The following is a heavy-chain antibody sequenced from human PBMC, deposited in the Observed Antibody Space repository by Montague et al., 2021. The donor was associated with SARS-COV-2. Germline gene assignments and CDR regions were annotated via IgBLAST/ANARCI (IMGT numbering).Heavy chain of an antibody. J-gene: IGHJ5*02. CDR1: GVSISSYY. V-gene: IGHV4-59*01. D-gene: IGHD6-13*01. Sequence: SETLSLTCTVSGVSISSYYWIWIRQPPGKGLEWIGYIYYTGSTNYNPSLKSRVTISVDTSKNQFSLKLSSVTAADTAVYYCARGVASSEGNWFDPWGQGTLVPVSS. CDR3: ARGVASSEGNWFDP. CDR2: IYYTGST.